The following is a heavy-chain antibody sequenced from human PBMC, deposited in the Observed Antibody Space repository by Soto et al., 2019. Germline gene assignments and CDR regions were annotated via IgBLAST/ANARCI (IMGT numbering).Heavy chain of an antibody. CDR3: AKDQTWIQPRSDH. CDR2: INGGGPT. CDR1: GFTFSSYA. D-gene: IGHD5-18*01. V-gene: IGHV3-23*01. Sequence: GGSLRLSCAASGFTFSSYAMSWGRQAPGKGLEWVSGINGGGPTYYTDAVKGRFIISRDNSKNTLYLQMNSLRAEDTAVYYCAKDQTWIQPRSDHWGQGIMVAASS. J-gene: IGHJ4*02.